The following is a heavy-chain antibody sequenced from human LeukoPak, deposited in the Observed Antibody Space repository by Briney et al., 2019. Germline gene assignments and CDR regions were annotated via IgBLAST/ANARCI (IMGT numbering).Heavy chain of an antibody. V-gene: IGHV3-7*01. CDR1: GFTFSSYW. CDR2: IKQDGSEK. D-gene: IGHD1-20*01. J-gene: IGHJ4*02. Sequence: GGSLRFSCAASGFTFSSYWMSWVRQAPGKGLEWVANIKQDGSEKYYVDSVKGRFPISRDNAKNSLYLQMNSLRAEDTAVYYCASPRSITGNPIDYWGQGTLVTVSS. CDR3: ASPRSITGNPIDY.